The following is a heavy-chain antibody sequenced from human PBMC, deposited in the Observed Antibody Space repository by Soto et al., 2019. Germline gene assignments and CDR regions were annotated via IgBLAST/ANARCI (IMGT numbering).Heavy chain of an antibody. D-gene: IGHD2-15*01. CDR3: ARDVSMSAATG. Sequence: EVRLVESGGGLVQPGGSLKLSCTASGFTFGNSCMHWVRQAPGKGLMWVSRIDTGGTGTTYADSVRGRFTISRDNAQNTLYLQMTGLGADDTAVYYCARDVSMSAATGGGQGTLVTVSS. CDR1: GFTFGNSC. V-gene: IGHV3-74*01. CDR2: IDTGGTGT. J-gene: IGHJ4*02.